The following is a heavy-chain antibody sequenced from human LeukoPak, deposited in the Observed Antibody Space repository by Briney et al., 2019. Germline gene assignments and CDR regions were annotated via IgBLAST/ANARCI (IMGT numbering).Heavy chain of an antibody. V-gene: IGHV1-69-2*01. CDR2: VDPEDGET. D-gene: IGHD3-3*01. J-gene: IGHJ4*02. Sequence: ASVKISCKVSGYTFTDHYMHWVQQAPGKGLEWMGLVDPEDGETIYAEKFQGRVTITADTSTDTAYMELSSLRSEDTAVYYCATGPYLGYFDYWGQGTLVTVSS. CDR1: GYTFTDHY. CDR3: ATGPYLGYFDY.